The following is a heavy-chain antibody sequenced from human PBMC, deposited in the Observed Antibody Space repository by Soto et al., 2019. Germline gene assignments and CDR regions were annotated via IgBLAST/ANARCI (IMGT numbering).Heavy chain of an antibody. V-gene: IGHV3-49*03. D-gene: IGHD3-10*01. CDR1: GFTFGDYA. CDR2: IRSKPYDGTT. Sequence: GGSLRLSCTASGFTFGDYAMSWFRQAPGKGLEWVGFIRSKPYDGTTKYAASAKGRFTLSRDDSKSIAYLQMNSLKTEDTAVYYCAKDLFSMVRGASYYSYGMDVWGQGTTVTVSS. J-gene: IGHJ6*02. CDR3: AKDLFSMVRGASYYSYGMDV.